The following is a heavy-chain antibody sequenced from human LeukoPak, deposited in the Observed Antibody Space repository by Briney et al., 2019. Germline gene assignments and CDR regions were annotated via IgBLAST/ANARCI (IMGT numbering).Heavy chain of an antibody. CDR2: IYPGDSDT. Sequence: GESLKISCKGSGYSFTSYWIGWVRQMPGKGLEWMGIIYPGDSDTRYSPSFQGQVTISADKSISTAYLQWSRLKASDTAMYYCARQSSSYDILTGYSTNNWFDPWGQGTLVTVSS. V-gene: IGHV5-51*01. CDR1: GYSFTSYW. J-gene: IGHJ5*02. CDR3: ARQSSSYDILTGYSTNNWFDP. D-gene: IGHD3-9*01.